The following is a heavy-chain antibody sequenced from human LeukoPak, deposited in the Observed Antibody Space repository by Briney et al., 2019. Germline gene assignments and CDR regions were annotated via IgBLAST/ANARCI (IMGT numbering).Heavy chain of an antibody. Sequence: SQTLPLTCAISGDSVSSNSAAWNWIRQSPSRGLEWLGRTYYRSKWYNDYAVSVKSRITINPDTSKNQFSLQLSSVTAADTAVYYCARYGGYVPAGFDPWGQGTLVTVSS. D-gene: IGHD4-17*01. J-gene: IGHJ5*02. CDR2: TYYRSKWYN. CDR1: GDSVSSNSAA. CDR3: ARYGGYVPAGFDP. V-gene: IGHV6-1*01.